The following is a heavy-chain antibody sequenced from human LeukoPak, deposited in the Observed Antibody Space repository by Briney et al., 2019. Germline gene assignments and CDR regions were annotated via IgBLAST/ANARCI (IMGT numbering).Heavy chain of an antibody. CDR1: GFTFSDYY. CDR3: ARQSGSGSYIRGFYYYMDV. D-gene: IGHD3-10*01. J-gene: IGHJ6*03. Sequence: GGSLRLSCAASGFTFSDYYMSWIRQAPGKGLEWVSYISSSGSTIYYADSVKGRFTISRDNAKNSLYLQMNSLRAEDTAVYYCARQSGSGSYIRGFYYYMDVWGKGTTVTVSS. V-gene: IGHV3-11*04. CDR2: ISSSGSTI.